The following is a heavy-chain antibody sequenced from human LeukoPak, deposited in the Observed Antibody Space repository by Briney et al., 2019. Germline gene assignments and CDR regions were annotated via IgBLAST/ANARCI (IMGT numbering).Heavy chain of an antibody. D-gene: IGHD5-18*01. CDR3: ARGEHTAMAY. Sequence: ASVKVSCKASGHTFTSYDINWVRQATGQGLEWMGWMNPNSGNTGYAQKFQGRVTMTRNTSISTAYMGLSSLRSEETAVYYCARGEHTAMAYWGQGTLVTVSS. V-gene: IGHV1-8*02. CDR2: MNPNSGNT. J-gene: IGHJ4*02. CDR1: GHTFTSYD.